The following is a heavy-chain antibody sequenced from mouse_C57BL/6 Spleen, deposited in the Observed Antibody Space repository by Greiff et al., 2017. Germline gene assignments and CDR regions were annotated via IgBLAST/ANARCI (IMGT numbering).Heavy chain of an antibody. CDR1: GYTFTSYG. V-gene: IGHV1-58*01. D-gene: IGHD1-1*01. Sequence: EVKLVESGAELVRPGSSVKMSCKTSGYTFTSYGINWVKQRPGQGLEWIGYIYIGNGYTEYNEKFKGKATLTSDTSSSTAYMQLSSLTSEDSAIYFCARMKDYYGSSYFDYWGQGTTLTVSS. CDR3: ARMKDYYGSSYFDY. J-gene: IGHJ2*01. CDR2: IYIGNGYT.